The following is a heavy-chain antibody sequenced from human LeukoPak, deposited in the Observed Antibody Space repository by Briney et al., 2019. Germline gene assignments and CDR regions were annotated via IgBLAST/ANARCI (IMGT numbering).Heavy chain of an antibody. J-gene: IGHJ4*02. D-gene: IGHD3-9*01. CDR1: GFTFDNYW. CDR3: ARRYFDC. V-gene: IGHV3-7*01. Sequence: WGSLRLSCAASGFTFDNYWMSWVRQAPGKGLEWVANIKQDGSEKHYVDSVKGRFTISRDNAKNSLYLQMNSLGAEDTAVYYCARRYFDCWGQGTLVTVSS. CDR2: IKQDGSEK.